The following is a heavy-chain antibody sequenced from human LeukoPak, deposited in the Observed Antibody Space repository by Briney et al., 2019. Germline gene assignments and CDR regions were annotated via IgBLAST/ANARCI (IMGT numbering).Heavy chain of an antibody. CDR2: IYYSGST. CDR1: GGSISSSSHY. D-gene: IGHD3-22*01. J-gene: IGHJ4*02. V-gene: IGHV4-39*07. Sequence: SETLSLTCTVSGGSISSSSHYWGWIRQPPGKGLEWIGSIYYSGSTYYNPSLKSRVTISVDTSKNQFSLKLSSVTAADTAVYYCARSILRYYYAASGYYPYFFDYWGQGMLVTVSS. CDR3: ARSILRYYYAASGYYPYFFDY.